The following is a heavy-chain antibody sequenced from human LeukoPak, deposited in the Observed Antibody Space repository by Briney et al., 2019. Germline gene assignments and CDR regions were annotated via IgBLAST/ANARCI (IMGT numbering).Heavy chain of an antibody. V-gene: IGHV3-74*01. CDR1: GFTFSSYW. J-gene: IGHJ4*02. D-gene: IGHD4-23*01. Sequence: GGSLRLSYAASGFTFSSYWMHWVRQAPGKGLVWVSRINSDGSGTNDADSVKGRFTISRDNAKNTLYLQMNSLRAEDTAVYYCARTRYGGNNYFDYWGQGSLVTVSS. CDR3: ARTRYGGNNYFDY. CDR2: INSDGSGT.